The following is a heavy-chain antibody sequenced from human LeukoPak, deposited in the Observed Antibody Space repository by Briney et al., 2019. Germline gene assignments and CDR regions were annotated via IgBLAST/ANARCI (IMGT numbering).Heavy chain of an antibody. CDR1: GGSISSGGYS. V-gene: IGHV4-30-2*01. Sequence: PSETLSLTCAVSGGSISSGGYSWSWIRQPPGKGLEWIGYIYHSGSTYYNPSLKSRVTISVDTSKNQFSLKLSSVTAADTAVYYCARGSAFWYFDYWGQGTLVTVSS. CDR3: ARGSAFWYFDY. CDR2: IYHSGST. D-gene: IGHD2-15*01. J-gene: IGHJ4*02.